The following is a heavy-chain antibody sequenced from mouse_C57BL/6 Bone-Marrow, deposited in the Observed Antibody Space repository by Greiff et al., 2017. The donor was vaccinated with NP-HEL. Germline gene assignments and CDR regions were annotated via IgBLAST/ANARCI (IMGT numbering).Heavy chain of an antibody. CDR2: IDPENGDT. CDR3: TTRGNTTVVARYFDV. Sequence: EVKLQESGAELVRPGASVKLSCTASGFNIKDDYMHWVKQRPEQGLEWIGWIDPENGDTEYASKFQGKATITADTSSNTAYLQLSSLTSEDTAVYYCTTRGNTTVVARYFDVWGTGTTVTVSS. V-gene: IGHV14-4*01. CDR1: GFNIKDDY. J-gene: IGHJ1*03. D-gene: IGHD1-1*01.